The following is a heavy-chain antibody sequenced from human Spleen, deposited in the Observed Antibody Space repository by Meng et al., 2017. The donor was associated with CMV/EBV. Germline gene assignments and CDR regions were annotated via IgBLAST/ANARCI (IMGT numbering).Heavy chain of an antibody. CDR1: GFTFSSYW. CDR3: ARVYSRSFLSDSYYYGMDV. Sequence: GGSLRLSCAASGFTFSSYWMSWVRQAPGKGLEWVANIQYDGSKKYYVDSVKGRFTISRDNAKNTLYLQMNSLRAEDTAVYYCARVYSRSFLSDSYYYGMDVWGQGTTVTVSS. CDR2: IQYDGSKK. V-gene: IGHV3-7*01. J-gene: IGHJ6*02. D-gene: IGHD6-6*01.